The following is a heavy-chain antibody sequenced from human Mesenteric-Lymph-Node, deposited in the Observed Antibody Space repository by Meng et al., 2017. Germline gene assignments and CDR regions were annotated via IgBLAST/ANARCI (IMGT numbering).Heavy chain of an antibody. D-gene: IGHD3-22*01. V-gene: IGHV1-69*13. CDR2: IIPIFGTA. J-gene: IGHJ4*02. CDR1: GGTFSSYA. CDR3: ARGWYYYDSSGYYGDY. Sequence: SVKVSCKASGGTFSSYAISWVRQAPGQGLEWMGGIIPIFGTANYAQKFQGRVTITADESTSTAYMELSRLRSDDTAVYYCARGWYYYDSSGYYGDYWGQGTLVTVSS.